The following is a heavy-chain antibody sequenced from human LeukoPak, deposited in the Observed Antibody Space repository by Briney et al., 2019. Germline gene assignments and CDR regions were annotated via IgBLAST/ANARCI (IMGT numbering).Heavy chain of an antibody. D-gene: IGHD1-26*01. J-gene: IGHJ5*02. CDR1: GFPFSTYA. CDR3: ARESHEGATRAYNWFDP. V-gene: IGHV3-30*04. CDR2: ISFDGDKQ. Sequence: GRSLRLSCAASGFPFSTYAMHWVRQAPGKGLEWLGLISFDGDKQIYPASVKGRFTISRDTSKNQLYLQMNSLRPEDTALYYCARESHEGATRAYNWFDPWGQGTLVTVSS.